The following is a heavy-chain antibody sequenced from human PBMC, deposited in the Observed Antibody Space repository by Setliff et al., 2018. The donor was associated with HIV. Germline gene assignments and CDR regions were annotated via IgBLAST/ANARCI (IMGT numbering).Heavy chain of an antibody. CDR1: GGTFSSYS. V-gene: IGHV1-69*13. CDR3: ARGSGGYCSGGSCYFGFGLAL. Sequence: GASVKVSCKASGGTFSSYSITWVRQAPGQGLEWMGGIIPIFNTANYAQKFQGRVTITADESTSTAYMELSSLGSEDTVVYYCARGSGGYCSGGSCYFGFGLALWGQGTTVTVSS. J-gene: IGHJ6*02. D-gene: IGHD2-15*01. CDR2: IIPIFNTA.